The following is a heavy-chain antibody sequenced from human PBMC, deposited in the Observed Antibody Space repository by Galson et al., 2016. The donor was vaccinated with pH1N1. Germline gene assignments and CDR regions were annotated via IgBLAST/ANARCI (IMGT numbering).Heavy chain of an antibody. D-gene: IGHD1-26*01. Sequence: SVKVSCKASGYTFTAYYIHWVRQAPGQGLEWMGCINPNTGVTKYAQKFQGWVTMTRDTSISTANMGLNRLRSNDTAVYYCARVRYSGSPSWFDPWGQGTLVTVSS. V-gene: IGHV1-2*04. J-gene: IGHJ5*02. CDR2: INPNTGVT. CDR3: ARVRYSGSPSWFDP. CDR1: GYTFTAYY.